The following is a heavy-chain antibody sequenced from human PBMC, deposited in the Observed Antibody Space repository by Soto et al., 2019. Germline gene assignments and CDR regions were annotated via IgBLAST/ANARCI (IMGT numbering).Heavy chain of an antibody. CDR1: GYTFTSYY. CDR2: IKPSVGST. CDR3: ARDGRSSNSSGWYYFDY. V-gene: IGHV1-46*01. Sequence: ASVKGSCKGSGYTFTSYYRHWVRQAPGQGREWMGIIKPSVGSTSYAQKFQGRVTMTRDTSTSTVYMELSSLRSEDTAVYYCARDGRSSNSSGWYYFDYWGQGTLVTVSS. D-gene: IGHD6-19*01. J-gene: IGHJ4*02.